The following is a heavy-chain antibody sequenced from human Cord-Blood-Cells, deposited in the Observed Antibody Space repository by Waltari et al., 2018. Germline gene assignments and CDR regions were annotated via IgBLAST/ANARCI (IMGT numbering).Heavy chain of an antibody. CDR1: GYTSTSYY. Sequence: QVQLVQSGAEVKKPGASVKVSCKASGYTSTSYYMHWVRQAPGQGLEWMGIINPSGGSTSYEQKFQGRGTMSRDTSTSTVYMERGSLRSEDTAVYYCASHYGGNAFDIWGQGTMVTVSS. V-gene: IGHV1-46*01. J-gene: IGHJ3*02. CDR2: INPSGGST. D-gene: IGHD4-17*01. CDR3: ASHYGGNAFDI.